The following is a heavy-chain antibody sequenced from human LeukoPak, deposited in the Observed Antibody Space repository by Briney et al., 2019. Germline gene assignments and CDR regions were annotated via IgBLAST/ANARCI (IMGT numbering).Heavy chain of an antibody. CDR3: AKMGTLIH. J-gene: IGHJ4*02. V-gene: IGHV3-23*01. D-gene: IGHD7-27*01. CDR2: ISGGKT. Sequence: GGSLGLSCAASGFTFSNYAMTWVRQAPGKGLEWVSGISGGKTIYADSVKGRFTISRDNSKNTLYLQMDSLRAEDTAVYYCAKMGTLIHWGQGTLVTVSS. CDR1: GFTFSNYA.